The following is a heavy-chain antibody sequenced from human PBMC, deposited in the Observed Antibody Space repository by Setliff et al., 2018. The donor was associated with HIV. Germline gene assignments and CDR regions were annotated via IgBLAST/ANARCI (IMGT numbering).Heavy chain of an antibody. Sequence: LRLSCASSGFTFSSYAMTWVRQAPGKGLECVAVISGSGGSTYYADSVKGRFTISRDNSKNTLYLQMSGLRAEDTAVYYCAKRVRATHGYYFDYWGPGTLVTVSS. J-gene: IGHJ4*02. CDR1: GFTFSSYA. D-gene: IGHD2-21*01. V-gene: IGHV3-23*01. CDR3: AKRVRATHGYYFDY. CDR2: ISGSGGST.